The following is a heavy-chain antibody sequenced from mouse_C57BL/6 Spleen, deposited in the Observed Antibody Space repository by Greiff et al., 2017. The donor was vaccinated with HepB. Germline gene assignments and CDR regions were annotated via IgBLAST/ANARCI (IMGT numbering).Heavy chain of an antibody. CDR2: ISSGSSTI. Sequence: EVKLVESGGGLVKPGGSLKLSCAASGFTFSDYGMHWVRQAPEKGLEWVAYISSGSSTIYYADTVKGRFTISRDNAKNTLFLQMTSLRSEDTAMYYCARPHYGSSPYFDVWGTGTTVTVSS. J-gene: IGHJ1*03. CDR3: ARPHYGSSPYFDV. V-gene: IGHV5-17*01. CDR1: GFTFSDYG. D-gene: IGHD1-1*01.